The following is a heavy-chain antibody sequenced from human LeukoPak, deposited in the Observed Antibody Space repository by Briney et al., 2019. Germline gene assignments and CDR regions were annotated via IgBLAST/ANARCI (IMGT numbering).Heavy chain of an antibody. V-gene: IGHV3-30*02. Sequence: PGGSLRLSCAASGFTFSSYEMNWVRQAPGKGLEWVAFIRFDESNKYYADSVKGRFTISRDNSKNTLFLQINSLRAQDTAVYYCTRVEETATSAAIIRKYSYYYYMDVWGKGNTVTVSS. J-gene: IGHJ6*03. CDR1: GFTFSSYE. CDR3: TRVEETATSAAIIRKYSYYYYMDV. D-gene: IGHD5-18*01. CDR2: IRFDESNK.